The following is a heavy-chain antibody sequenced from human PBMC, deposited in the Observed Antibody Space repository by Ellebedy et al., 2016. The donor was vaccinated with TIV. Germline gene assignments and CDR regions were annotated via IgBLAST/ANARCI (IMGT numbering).Heavy chain of an antibody. CDR3: VKGGGSH. D-gene: IGHD3-16*01. CDR2: ILSDGSEK. Sequence: GGSLRLXXTASGFTFSDFWMSWVRQAPGKGPQWLAKILSDGSEKEYVDSVRGRFTISRDNAKNSLYLQMNSLRVEDTAVYYCVKGGGSHWGRGTLVTVSS. V-gene: IGHV3-7*01. J-gene: IGHJ4*02. CDR1: GFTFSDFW.